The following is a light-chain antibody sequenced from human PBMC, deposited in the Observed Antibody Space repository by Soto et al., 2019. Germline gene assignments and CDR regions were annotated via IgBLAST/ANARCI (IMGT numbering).Light chain of an antibody. CDR2: DAS. CDR3: QQRNNWPLYT. V-gene: IGKV3-11*01. Sequence: EIVLTQSTATLSLSPGERATLSCRASQSVSSKLAWYQQKPGQAPRLLTYDASNRATGVPARFSGSGSGTDFTLTISSLEPEDFAVYYCQQRNNWPLYTFGQGTKLEIK. J-gene: IGKJ2*01. CDR1: QSVSSK.